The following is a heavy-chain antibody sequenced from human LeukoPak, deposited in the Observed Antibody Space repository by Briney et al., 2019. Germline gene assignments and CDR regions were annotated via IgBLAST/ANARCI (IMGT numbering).Heavy chain of an antibody. Sequence: ASVKVSCKASGYTFNNHYMYWVRQAPGQGLEWMGVINPSGGSTSYAQKFQGRVTMTRDTSTRTVYMEVNSLRSEDAAVYYCARQGTYSSAIGMGYWGQGTLVTVSS. J-gene: IGHJ4*02. CDR1: GYTFNNHY. V-gene: IGHV1-46*02. CDR3: ARQGTYSSAIGMGY. CDR2: INPSGGST. D-gene: IGHD6-19*01.